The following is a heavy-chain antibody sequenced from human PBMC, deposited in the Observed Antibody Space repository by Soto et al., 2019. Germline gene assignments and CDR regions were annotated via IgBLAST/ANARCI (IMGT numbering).Heavy chain of an antibody. CDR1: GGTFINYV. CDR2: FIPMFGTT. D-gene: IGHD1-1*01. V-gene: IGHV1-69*01. Sequence: QVQLVQSGAEVKKPGSSVKISCKASGGTFINYVISWVRQAPGQGLELMGGFIPMFGTTNYAQKFQGRVTITADEATNTAYMELRSPRSEDTAVYSCARLATTGTMLGGVDLWGQGTQGTVSS. CDR3: ARLATTGTMLGGVDL. J-gene: IGHJ5*02.